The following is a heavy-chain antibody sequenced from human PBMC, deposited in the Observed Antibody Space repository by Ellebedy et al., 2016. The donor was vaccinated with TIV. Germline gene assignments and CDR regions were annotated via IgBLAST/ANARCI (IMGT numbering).Heavy chain of an antibody. CDR2: IWYDGSNK. V-gene: IGHV3-33*01. CDR3: ARGPIFGVAYSLAFDI. CDR1: GFTFSSYG. J-gene: IGHJ3*02. D-gene: IGHD3-3*01. Sequence: GGSLRLSCAASGFTFSSYGMHWVRQAPGKGLEWVAVIWYDGSNKYYADSVKGRFTISRDNSKNTLYLQMNSLRAEDTAVYYCARGPIFGVAYSLAFDIWGQGTMVTVSS.